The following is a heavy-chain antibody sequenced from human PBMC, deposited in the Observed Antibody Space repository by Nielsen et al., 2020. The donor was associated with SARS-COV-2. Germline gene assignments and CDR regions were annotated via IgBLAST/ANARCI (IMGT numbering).Heavy chain of an antibody. J-gene: IGHJ4*02. CDR1: GFTFSSYD. Sequence: PGGSLSLSCAASGFTFSSYDMHWVRQAPGKGLEWVAVISSDGSNKNYVDSVKGRFTISRDNSKNTLYLQMNSLRGEDTAVYYCAKEHSGYDYFDFWGQGTLVTVSS. CDR3: AKEHSGYDYFDF. D-gene: IGHD5-12*01. CDR2: ISSDGSNK. V-gene: IGHV3-30*18.